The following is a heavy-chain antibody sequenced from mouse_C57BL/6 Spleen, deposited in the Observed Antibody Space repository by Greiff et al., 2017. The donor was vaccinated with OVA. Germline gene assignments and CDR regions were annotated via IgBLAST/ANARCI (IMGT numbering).Heavy chain of an antibody. D-gene: IGHD2-2*01. V-gene: IGHV5-17*01. Sequence: DVHLVESGGGLVKPGGSLKLSCAASGFTFSDYGMHWVRQAPEKGLEWVAYMSSGSSTIYYADTVKGRFTISRDNAKNTLFLQMTSLRSEDTAMYYCARKDYGYDAWFAYWGQGTLVTVSA. CDR1: GFTFSDYG. CDR3: ARKDYGYDAWFAY. J-gene: IGHJ3*01. CDR2: MSSGSSTI.